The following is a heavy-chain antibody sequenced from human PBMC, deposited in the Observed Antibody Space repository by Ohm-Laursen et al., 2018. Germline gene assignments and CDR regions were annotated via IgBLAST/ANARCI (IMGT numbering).Heavy chain of an antibody. D-gene: IGHD4-23*01. CDR2: INKAGTTV. Sequence: SLRLSCAASGFTFSDYYMSWFRRAPGKGLEWVSYINKAGTTVYYADSVKGRFTISRDNAKKSLYLEMNSLRAEDTAVYYCASYYGGYDPWGQGTLVTVSS. V-gene: IGHV3-11*04. CDR1: GFTFSDYY. J-gene: IGHJ5*02. CDR3: ASYYGGYDP.